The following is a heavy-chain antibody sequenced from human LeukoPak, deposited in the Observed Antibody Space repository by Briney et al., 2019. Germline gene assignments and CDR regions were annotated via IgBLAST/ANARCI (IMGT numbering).Heavy chain of an antibody. V-gene: IGHV1-2*06. J-gene: IGHJ3*02. CDR3: ARGDVPLRYFDWFHPRGAFDI. CDR2: INPHSGGT. CDR1: GYTFTGYY. D-gene: IGHD3-9*01. Sequence: GASVKVSCKASGYTFTGYYMHWVRQAPGQGLEWMGRINPHSGGTNYAQKFQGRVTMTRDTSISTAYMELSRLRSDDTAVYYCARGDVPLRYFDWFHPRGAFDIWGQGTMVTVSS.